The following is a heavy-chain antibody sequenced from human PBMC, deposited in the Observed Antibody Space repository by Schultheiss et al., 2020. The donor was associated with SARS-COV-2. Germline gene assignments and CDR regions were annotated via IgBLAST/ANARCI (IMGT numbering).Heavy chain of an antibody. J-gene: IGHJ6*02. CDR1: GGSISSYY. V-gene: IGHV4-59*01. Sequence: SETLSLTCTVSGGSISSYYWSWIRQPPGKGLEWIGYIYYSGGTNYNPSLKSRVTISVDTSKNQFSLKLSSVTAADTAVYYCARDNLYGGMDVWGQGTTVTVSS. D-gene: IGHD4-17*01. CDR2: IYYSGGT. CDR3: ARDNLYGGMDV.